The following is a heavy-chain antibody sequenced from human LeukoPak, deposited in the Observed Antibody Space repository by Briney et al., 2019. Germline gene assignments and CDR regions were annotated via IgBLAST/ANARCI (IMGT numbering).Heavy chain of an antibody. J-gene: IGHJ6*02. D-gene: IGHD2-15*01. V-gene: IGHV3-21*01. Sequence: GGSLRLSCAASGFTFSSYSMNWVRQAPGKGLEWVSSISSSSSYIYYADSVKGRFTISRDNAKNSLYLQMNSLRAEDTAVYYCAMVVAANPYYYYGMDVWGQGTTVTVSS. CDR2: ISSSSSYI. CDR1: GFTFSSYS. CDR3: AMVVAANPYYYYGMDV.